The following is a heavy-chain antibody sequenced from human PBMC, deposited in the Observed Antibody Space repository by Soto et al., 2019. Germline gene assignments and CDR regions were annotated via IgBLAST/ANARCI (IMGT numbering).Heavy chain of an antibody. V-gene: IGHV1-69*13. Sequence: SVKVSCKASGFTFTGHYIHWLRQAPGQGLEWIGGVIPSSATTGHAQNFQGRVTISVVDSATTTYMDLGSLRSDDTALYYCATKHLAARGDYYFDSWGQGTLVTVSS. CDR3: ATKHLAARGDYYFDS. CDR2: VIPSSATT. J-gene: IGHJ4*02. CDR1: GFTFTGHY. D-gene: IGHD6-6*01.